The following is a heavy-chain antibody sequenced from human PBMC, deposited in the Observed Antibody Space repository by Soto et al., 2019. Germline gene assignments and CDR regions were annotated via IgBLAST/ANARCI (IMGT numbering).Heavy chain of an antibody. CDR1: GGSISSYY. V-gene: IGHV4-59*01. Sequence: SETLSLTCTVSGGSISSYYWSWIRQPPGKGLEWVGYIYYSGSTNYNPSLKSRVTISVDTSKNQFSLKLSSVTAADTAVYYCARGGYDFWSGYGQKNGMDVWGQGTTVTVSS. D-gene: IGHD3-3*01. CDR3: ARGGYDFWSGYGQKNGMDV. J-gene: IGHJ6*02. CDR2: IYYSGST.